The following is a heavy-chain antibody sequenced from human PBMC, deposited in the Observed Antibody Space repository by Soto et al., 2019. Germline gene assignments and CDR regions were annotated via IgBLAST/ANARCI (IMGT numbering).Heavy chain of an antibody. J-gene: IGHJ4*02. V-gene: IGHV3-33*01. D-gene: IGHD6-13*01. Sequence: QVQLVESGGGVVQPGRSLRLSCAASGFTFSSYGMHWVRQAPGKGLEWVAVIWYDGSNKYYADSVKGRFTISRDNSKNTLYLQMNSLRAEYTAVYYCARDQGIAAAGIDYWGQGTLVTVSS. CDR1: GFTFSSYG. CDR3: ARDQGIAAAGIDY. CDR2: IWYDGSNK.